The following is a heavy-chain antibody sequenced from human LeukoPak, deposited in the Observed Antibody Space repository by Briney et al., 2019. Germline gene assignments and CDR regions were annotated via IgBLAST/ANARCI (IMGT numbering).Heavy chain of an antibody. CDR1: GGSISSYY. Sequence: SETLSLTCTVSGGSISSYYWSWIRQPAGKGLEWIGRIYFTGSTNYNPSLKSRVTMSADTSKNQFSLNLSSVTAADTAVYYCAREGPYYMDVWGKGTTVTISS. V-gene: IGHV4-4*07. CDR3: AREGPYYMDV. J-gene: IGHJ6*03. CDR2: IYFTGST.